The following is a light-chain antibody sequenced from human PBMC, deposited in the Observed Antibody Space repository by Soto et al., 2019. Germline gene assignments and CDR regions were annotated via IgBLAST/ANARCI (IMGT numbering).Light chain of an antibody. CDR3: QHYNSYSEA. CDR1: QSISSW. V-gene: IGKV1-5*01. J-gene: IGKJ1*01. Sequence: DIQMTQSPSTLSASVGDRVTITCRASQSISSWLAWYQQKPGKAPKLLIYDASSLESGVPSRFSGSGSGTEFTLTISSLQPDDFATYYCQHYNSYSEAFGQVTKVDI. CDR2: DAS.